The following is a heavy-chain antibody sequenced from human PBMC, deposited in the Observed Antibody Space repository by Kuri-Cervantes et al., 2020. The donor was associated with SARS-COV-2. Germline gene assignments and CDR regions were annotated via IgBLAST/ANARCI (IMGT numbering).Heavy chain of an antibody. CDR3: ARVSSSSSDY. D-gene: IGHD6-13*01. J-gene: IGHJ4*02. Sequence: GGSLRLSCAASGFTFSSYSMNWVRQAPGKGLEWVSSISSSSSYIYYADSVKGRFTISRDNAKNSLYLQMNSLRTEDSAVYYCARVSSSSSDYWGQGTLVTVSS. V-gene: IGHV3-21*01. CDR2: ISSSSSYI. CDR1: GFTFSSYS.